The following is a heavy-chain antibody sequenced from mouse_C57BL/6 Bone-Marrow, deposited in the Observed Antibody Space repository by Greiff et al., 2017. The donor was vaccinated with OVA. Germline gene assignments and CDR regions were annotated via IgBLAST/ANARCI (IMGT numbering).Heavy chain of an antibody. CDR2: IDPNSGGT. CDR3: ARSRCWGYYFDY. J-gene: IGHJ2*01. V-gene: IGHV1-72*01. Sequence: QVQLKQPGAELVKPGASVKLSCKASGYTFTSYWMHWVKQRPGRGLEWIGRIDPNSGGTKYNEKFKSKATLTVDKPSSTASMPRIGLTSEDSAVYYCARSRCWGYYFDYWGQGTTRTVSS. CDR1: GYTFTSYW.